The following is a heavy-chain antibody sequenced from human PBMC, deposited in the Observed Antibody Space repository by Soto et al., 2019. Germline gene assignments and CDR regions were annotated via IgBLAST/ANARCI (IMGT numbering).Heavy chain of an antibody. CDR3: ARVRERYSGSHAY. Sequence: QVQLQQWGAGLLKPSETLSLTCAVYNGSFSDYYWSWIRQSPGKGLEWIGEINHSGTTNSNPSLKSRVTMSADTSKNQFYLKLTSVTAADTAVYYCARVRERYSGSHAYWCQGTQVTVSS. V-gene: IGHV4-34*02. CDR2: INHSGTT. J-gene: IGHJ4*02. D-gene: IGHD1-26*01. CDR1: NGSFSDYY.